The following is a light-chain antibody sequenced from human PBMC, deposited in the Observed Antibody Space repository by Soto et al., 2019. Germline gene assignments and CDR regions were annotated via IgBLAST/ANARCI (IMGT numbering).Light chain of an antibody. CDR1: QSVSSSY. Sequence: EIVWTQSPGTLSLSPGERATLSCRASQSVSSSYLAWYQQKPGQAPRLLIYAASSRATGIPDRFSGSGSGTDFNLTISRLEPEDFAVYYCQQYGSFPYTFGQGTKLEIK. J-gene: IGKJ2*01. V-gene: IGKV3-20*01. CDR3: QQYGSFPYT. CDR2: AAS.